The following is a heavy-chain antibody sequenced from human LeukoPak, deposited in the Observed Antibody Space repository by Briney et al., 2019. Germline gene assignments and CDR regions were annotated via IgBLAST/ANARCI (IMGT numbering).Heavy chain of an antibody. Sequence: ASVKVSCKASGYTFTSYGISWVRQAPGQGLEWMGWISAYNGNTNYAQKLQGRVTMTTDTSTSTAYMELRSLRSDDPAVYYCARDSSYGGWYDYWGQGTLVTVSS. CDR1: GYTFTSYG. J-gene: IGHJ4*02. CDR2: ISAYNGNT. V-gene: IGHV1-18*01. D-gene: IGHD6-19*01. CDR3: ARDSSYGGWYDY.